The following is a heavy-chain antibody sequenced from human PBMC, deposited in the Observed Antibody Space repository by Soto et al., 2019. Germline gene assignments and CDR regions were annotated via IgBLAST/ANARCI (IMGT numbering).Heavy chain of an antibody. CDR2: INHSGST. CDR1: GGSVSSGSFY. J-gene: IGHJ4*02. D-gene: IGHD2-8*01. CDR3: ARAMVGRFDY. Sequence: SETLSLTCTVSGGSVSSGSFYWSWIRQPPGKGLEWIGEINHSGSTNYNQSLKSRVTISVDTSKNQFSLKLSSVTAADTAVYYCARAMVGRFDYWGQGTLVTVSS. V-gene: IGHV4-39*07.